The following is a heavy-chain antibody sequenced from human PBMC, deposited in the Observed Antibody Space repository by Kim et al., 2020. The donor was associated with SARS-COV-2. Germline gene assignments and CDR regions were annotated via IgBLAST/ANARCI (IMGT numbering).Heavy chain of an antibody. CDR3: TTDLYDGSGSPDP. V-gene: IGHV3-15*01. D-gene: IGHD3-10*01. CDR2: IKSKTDGGTT. CDR1: GFTFSNAW. Sequence: GGSLRLSCAASGFTFSNAWMSWVRQAPGKGLEWVGRIKSKTDGGTTDYAAPVKGRFTISRDDSKNTLYLQMNSLKTEDTAVYYCTTDLYDGSGSPDPWGQGILVTVSS. J-gene: IGHJ5*02.